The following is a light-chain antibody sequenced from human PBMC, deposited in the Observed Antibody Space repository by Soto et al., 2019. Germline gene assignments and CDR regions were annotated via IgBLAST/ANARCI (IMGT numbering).Light chain of an antibody. Sequence: EIVMTQSPATLSVPLGSRPTLSGTASQRGSSSSLAWFQQKPGQAPRLLIYGASSRATGIPDRFSGSGSGTDFTLTISSLEPEDFAVYHCQQYGRSPLTFGGGTTVDIK. CDR2: GAS. V-gene: IGKV3-20*01. CDR3: QQYGRSPLT. J-gene: IGKJ4*01. CDR1: QRGSSSS.